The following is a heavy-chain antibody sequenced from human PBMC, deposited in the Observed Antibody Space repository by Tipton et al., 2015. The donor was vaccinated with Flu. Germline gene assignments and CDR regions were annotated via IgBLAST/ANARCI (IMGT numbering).Heavy chain of an antibody. D-gene: IGHD3-22*01. V-gene: IGHV3-23*01. Sequence: SLRLSCAASGFTFSSYAMSWVRQAPGKGLEWVSAISGSGGSTYYADSVKGRFTISRDNSKNTLYLQMNSLRAEDTAVYYCAKEGGENYFYDCSGYGLGCFFDWWGRGPLAGVPS. CDR1: GFTFSSYA. J-gene: IGHJ4*02. CDR3: AKEGGENYFYDCSGYGLGCFFDW. CDR2: ISGSGGST.